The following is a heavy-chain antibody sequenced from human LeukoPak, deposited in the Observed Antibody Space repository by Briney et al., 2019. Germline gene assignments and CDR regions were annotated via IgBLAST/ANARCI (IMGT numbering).Heavy chain of an antibody. CDR1: GGSISSGDYY. CDR3: ASTGVLNYDILPYYFDY. CDR2: IYYRGST. D-gene: IGHD3-9*01. Sequence: SQTLSLTCTVSGGSISSGDYYWSWIRQPPGKGLEWIGYIYYRGSTYYNPSLKSRVTISVDTSKNQFSLKLSSVTAADTAVYYCASTGVLNYDILPYYFDYWGQGTLVTVSS. J-gene: IGHJ4*02. V-gene: IGHV4-30-4*08.